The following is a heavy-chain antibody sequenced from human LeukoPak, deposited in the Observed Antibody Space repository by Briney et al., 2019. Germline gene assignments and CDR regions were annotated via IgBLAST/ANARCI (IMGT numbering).Heavy chain of an antibody. J-gene: IGHJ5*02. CDR2: INPNSGGT. V-gene: IGHV1-2*02. Sequence: ASVRVSFMASVYTFTGYYMHWVREAPGQGLEWMGWINPNSGGTNYAQKFQGRVTMTRDTSISTAYMELSRLRSDDTAVYYCARDEVAAAGTGANWFDPWGQGTLVTVSS. D-gene: IGHD6-13*01. CDR1: VYTFTGYY. CDR3: ARDEVAAAGTGANWFDP.